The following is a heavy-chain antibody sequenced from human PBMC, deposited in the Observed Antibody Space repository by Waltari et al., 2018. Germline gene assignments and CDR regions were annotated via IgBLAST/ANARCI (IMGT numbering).Heavy chain of an antibody. V-gene: IGHV3-7*04. D-gene: IGHD6-19*01. CDR3: ARASNSGWSELDC. CDR2: INQDGSEK. CDR1: GFSFGPFW. J-gene: IGHJ4*02. Sequence: ELQLVESGGGLVQPGGSLRLSCTASGFSFGPFWMSWVRQAPGKGLEWVANINQDGSEKYYVDSLKGRFTISRDNAKKSLYLQMNSLRAEDTAVYFCARASNSGWSELDCWGQGTLVTVSS.